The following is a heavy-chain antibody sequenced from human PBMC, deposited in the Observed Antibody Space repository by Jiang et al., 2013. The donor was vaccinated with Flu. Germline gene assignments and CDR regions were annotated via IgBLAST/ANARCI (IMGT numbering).Heavy chain of an antibody. J-gene: IGHJ6*02. Sequence: PGKGLEWVAVILYDGSNEYYSDSLKGRFSISRDNSQNTVYLQMNSLSGEDTAVYYCAREDPRGPFYYGMDVWGQGTAVTVSS. CDR3: AREDPRGPFYYGMDV. V-gene: IGHV3-30*04. CDR2: ILYDGSNE.